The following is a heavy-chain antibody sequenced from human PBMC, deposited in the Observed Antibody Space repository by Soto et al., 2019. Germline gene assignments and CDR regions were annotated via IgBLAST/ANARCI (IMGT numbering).Heavy chain of an antibody. Sequence: QLQLQESGSGLVKPSQTLSLTCAVSGGSISSGGYSWSWIRQPPGKGLEWIGYIYHSGSTYYNPALQRRVPLVVDRSKDPFSPKLSSVTAGDTAVYYCARVPDRWGQGTLVTVSS. D-gene: IGHD2-2*01. J-gene: IGHJ5*02. CDR1: GGSISSGGYS. V-gene: IGHV4-30-2*01. CDR2: IYHSGST. CDR3: ARVPDR.